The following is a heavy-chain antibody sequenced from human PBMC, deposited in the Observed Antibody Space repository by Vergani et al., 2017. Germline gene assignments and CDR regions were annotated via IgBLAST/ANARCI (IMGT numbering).Heavy chain of an antibody. CDR2: ISSSSSYI. CDR1: GFTFSSYS. Sequence: EVQLVESGGGLVKPGGSLRLSCAASGFTFSSYSMNWVRQAPGKGLEWVSSISSSSSYIYYADSVKGRFTISRDNAKNSLYLQMNSLRAEDTAVYYCAGVSIAAAGNWFDPWGQGTLVTVSS. D-gene: IGHD6-13*01. CDR3: AGVSIAAAGNWFDP. J-gene: IGHJ5*02. V-gene: IGHV3-21*01.